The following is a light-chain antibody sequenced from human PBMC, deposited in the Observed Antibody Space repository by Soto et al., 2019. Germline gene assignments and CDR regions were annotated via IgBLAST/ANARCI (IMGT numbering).Light chain of an antibody. CDR2: EVN. J-gene: IGLJ1*01. V-gene: IGLV2-14*01. CDR3: CSFTSSNTHV. Sequence: QSALTQPASVSGSPGQSITISCTGSSSDIGAYNHVSWYQQRPGKAPELMIFEVNKRPSGVSGRFSGSKSGNTASLTISGLQADDEADYYCCSFTSSNTHVFGTGTKVTVL. CDR1: SSDIGAYNH.